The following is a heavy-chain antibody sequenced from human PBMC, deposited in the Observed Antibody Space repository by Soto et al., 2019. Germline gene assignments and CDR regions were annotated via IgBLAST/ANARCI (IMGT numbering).Heavy chain of an antibody. CDR3: TRGGYNWNDAISDY. CDR2: INPSGGST. Sequence: QVQLVQSGAEVKKPGASVKISCKASGYTFTTYYMHWVRQAPGQGLEWMGVINPSGGSTSYAQKFQGRVTMTTDTSATIVYMELSSLRSEDTAVYYCTRGGYNWNDAISDYWGQGTLVTVSS. CDR1: GYTFTTYY. V-gene: IGHV1-46*03. J-gene: IGHJ4*02. D-gene: IGHD1-1*01.